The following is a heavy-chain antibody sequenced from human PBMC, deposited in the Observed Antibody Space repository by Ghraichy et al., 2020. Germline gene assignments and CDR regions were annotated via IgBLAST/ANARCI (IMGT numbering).Heavy chain of an antibody. D-gene: IGHD3-22*01. CDR2: IIPILGIA. Sequence: SVKGSCKASGGTFSSYTISWVRQAPGQGLEWMGRIIPILGIANYAQKFQGRVTITADKSTSTAYMELSSLRSEDTAVYYCARAADSSGWGHGGWGQGTLVTVSS. CDR3: ARAADSSGWGHGG. J-gene: IGHJ4*02. V-gene: IGHV1-69*02. CDR1: GGTFSSYT.